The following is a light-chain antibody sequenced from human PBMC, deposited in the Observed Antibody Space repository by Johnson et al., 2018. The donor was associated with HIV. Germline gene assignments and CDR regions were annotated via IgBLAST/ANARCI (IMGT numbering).Light chain of an antibody. CDR2: DNN. CDR3: GTWDSSLSAYV. CDR1: SSNIGNNY. V-gene: IGLV1-51*01. J-gene: IGLJ1*01. Sequence: HSVLTQPPSVSAAPGQKVTISCSGSSSNIGNNYVSWYQQLPGTAPKLLIYDNNKRPSGIPDRFSGSKSGTSATLGITGLQTGDEADYYCGTWDSSLSAYVFGTGTKGIVL.